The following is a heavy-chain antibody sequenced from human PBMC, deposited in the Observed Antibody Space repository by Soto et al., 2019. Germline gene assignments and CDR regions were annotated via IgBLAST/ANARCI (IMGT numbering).Heavy chain of an antibody. Sequence: SETLSHTCTVSGGSISSGNYYWSWIRQPPGKGLEWIGFMSYSGSTSYNASLKSRVTISVDTSKSQFSLNLSFVTAADTAVYYCATMGTPATGLYYFDNWGQGTLVTVSS. CDR1: GGSISSGNYY. D-gene: IGHD1-7*01. V-gene: IGHV4-30-4*01. CDR3: ATMGTPATGLYYFDN. CDR2: MSYSGST. J-gene: IGHJ4*02.